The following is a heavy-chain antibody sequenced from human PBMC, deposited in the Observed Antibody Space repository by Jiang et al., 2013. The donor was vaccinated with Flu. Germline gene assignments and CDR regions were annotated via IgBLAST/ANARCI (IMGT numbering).Heavy chain of an antibody. CDR1: GDSTSNDEYY. Sequence: GPGLVRPSQTLPLTCTVSGDSTSNDEYYWSWLRQPPGKGLEWIGYVYYSGTTLYNPSLKSRVSISVDTSKSQFSLKLRSVTAADSAVYYCARHDSSGYWTFDSWGQGTLVTVSS. CDR2: VYYSGTT. CDR3: ARHDSSGYWTFDS. J-gene: IGHJ5*01. D-gene: IGHD3-22*01. V-gene: IGHV4-30-4*01.